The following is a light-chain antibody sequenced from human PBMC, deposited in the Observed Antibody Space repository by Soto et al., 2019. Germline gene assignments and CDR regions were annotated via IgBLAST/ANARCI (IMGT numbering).Light chain of an antibody. CDR1: QSVLYSSNNKNY. CDR3: QQYYSTPLT. CDR2: WAS. Sequence: DIVMTQSPDSLAVSLGERATMSCKSSQSVLYSSNNKNYLAWYQQKPGQPPKLLIYWASTRESGVPDRFSGSGSGTDFTLTISSLQAEDVAVYYCQQYYSTPLTFGPGTKVDI. V-gene: IGKV4-1*01. J-gene: IGKJ3*01.